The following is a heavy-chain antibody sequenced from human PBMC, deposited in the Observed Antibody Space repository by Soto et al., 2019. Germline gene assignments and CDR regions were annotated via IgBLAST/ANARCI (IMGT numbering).Heavy chain of an antibody. Sequence: EVQLVESGGGLVQPGGSLKISCSASGFTFSTSWMSWVRQAPGKGLEWVANIKQDGSEEYYVDSVKGRFTVSRDNAKNSLYLQMNSLRVEDTVVYFCARGPRHSDAYWGLGTLVTVSS. V-gene: IGHV3-7*05. D-gene: IGHD5-18*01. J-gene: IGHJ4*02. CDR2: IKQDGSEE. CDR3: ARGPRHSDAY. CDR1: GFTFSTSW.